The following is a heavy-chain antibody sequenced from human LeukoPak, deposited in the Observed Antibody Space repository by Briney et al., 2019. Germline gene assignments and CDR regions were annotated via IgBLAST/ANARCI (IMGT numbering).Heavy chain of an antibody. CDR3: DLTTVAGGDY. J-gene: IGHJ4*02. CDR2: IRYDGSNK. D-gene: IGHD4-23*01. V-gene: IGHV3-30*02. Sequence: PGGSLRLSCAASGFTFSSYGMHWVRQAPGKGLEWVAFIRYDGSNKYYADSVKGRFTISRDNSKNTLYLQMNSLGAEDTAVYYCDLTTVAGGDYWGQGTLVIVSS. CDR1: GFTFSSYG.